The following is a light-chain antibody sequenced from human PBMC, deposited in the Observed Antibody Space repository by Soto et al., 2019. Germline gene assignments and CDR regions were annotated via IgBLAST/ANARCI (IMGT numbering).Light chain of an antibody. CDR1: SSNIGRNS. CDR3: AAWDDSLNALL. Sequence: QSVLTQSPSASGTPGQRVTISCSGSSSNIGRNSVSWYQQHPGTAPKLLIFSDYQRPSGVPERFSGSKSGTSASLAISGLQPGDEADYFCAAWDDSLNALLFGGGTKLTVL. CDR2: SDY. V-gene: IGLV1-44*01. J-gene: IGLJ2*01.